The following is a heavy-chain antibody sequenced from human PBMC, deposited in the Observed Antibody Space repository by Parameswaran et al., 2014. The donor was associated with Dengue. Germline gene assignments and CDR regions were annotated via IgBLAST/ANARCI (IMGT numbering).Heavy chain of an antibody. CDR2: IYTSGST. D-gene: IGHD5-24*01. CDR1: GGSISSGSYY. V-gene: IGHV4-61*02. CDR3: ARASEMATMDYNWFDP. Sequence: SETLSLTCTVSGGSISSGSYYWSWIRQPAGKGLEWIGRIYTSGSTNYNPSLKSRVTISVDTSKNQFSLKLSSVTAADTAVYYCARASEMATMDYNWFDPWGQGTLVTVSS. J-gene: IGHJ5*02.